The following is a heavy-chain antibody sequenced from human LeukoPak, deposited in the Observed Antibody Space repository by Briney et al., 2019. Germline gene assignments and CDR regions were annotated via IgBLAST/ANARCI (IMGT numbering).Heavy chain of an antibody. Sequence: GGSLRLSCAASGFTFTSYAMSWVRQAPGKGLEWVSAISGSGGSTYYADSVKGRFTISRDNSKNTLYLQMKSLRAEDTAVYYCAKKDGDYYYYYFYGMVVWGQGTTVTVSS. V-gene: IGHV3-23*01. CDR2: ISGSGGST. CDR3: AKKDGDYYYYYFYGMVV. D-gene: IGHD4-17*01. CDR1: GFTFTSYA. J-gene: IGHJ6*02.